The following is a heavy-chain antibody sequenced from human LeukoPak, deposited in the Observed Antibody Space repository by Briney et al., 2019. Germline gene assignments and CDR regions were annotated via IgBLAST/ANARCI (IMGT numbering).Heavy chain of an antibody. Sequence: SETLSLTCTVSGGSMSSYYWTWIRQPPGKGLEWIGCIYVGGTTDYNPSLKSRVTMSVDTSKNQFSLKPTSLTAADTAMYYCATHDYGNSRSEYWGQGTLVTVSS. CDR1: GGSMSSYY. CDR2: IYVGGTT. V-gene: IGHV4-59*01. CDR3: ATHDYGNSRSEY. D-gene: IGHD3-16*01. J-gene: IGHJ4*02.